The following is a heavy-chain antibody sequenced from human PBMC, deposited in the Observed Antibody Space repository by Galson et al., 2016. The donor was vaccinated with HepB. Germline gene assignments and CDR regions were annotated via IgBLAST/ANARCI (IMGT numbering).Heavy chain of an antibody. CDR1: EFVFSAFA. D-gene: IGHD2-2*01. CDR3: ARMYCSSSSCYFDF. Sequence: SLRLSCAASEFVFSAFAMHWVRQAPGKGLEWVAVIWADGSVKYYADSVKGRFTTSRDNSKNTLYLQMNSLRAEDTAMYYCARMYCSSSSCYFDFWGQGTLVTVSS. V-gene: IGHV3-33*01. CDR2: IWADGSVK. J-gene: IGHJ4*02.